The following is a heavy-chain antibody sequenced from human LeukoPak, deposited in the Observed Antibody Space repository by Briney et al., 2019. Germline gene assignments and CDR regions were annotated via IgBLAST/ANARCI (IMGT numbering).Heavy chain of an antibody. CDR1: GGSISGYY. D-gene: IGHD4-23*01. CDR3: ARDSGDYGGNPYYFDY. J-gene: IGHJ4*02. V-gene: IGHV4-59*01. Sequence: PSETLSLTCTVSGGSISGYYWNRIRQTPGKGLEWIGYMYYSGSSTYNPSLKSRVSISVDTSKNQFSLKLNSVIAADTAIYYCARDSGDYGGNPYYFDYWGPGTLVTVSS. CDR2: MYYSGSS.